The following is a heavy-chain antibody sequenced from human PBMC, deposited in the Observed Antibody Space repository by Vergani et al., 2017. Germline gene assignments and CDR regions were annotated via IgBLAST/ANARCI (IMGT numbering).Heavy chain of an antibody. J-gene: IGHJ4*02. CDR3: ARGPRGELWFGEILDY. V-gene: IGHV1-69*01. Sequence: QVQLVQSGAEVKKPGSLVKVSCKASGGTFSSYAISWVRQAPGQGLEWMGGIIPIFGTANYAQKFQGRVTITADESTSTAYMELSGLRSEDTAVYYCARGPRGELWFGEILDYWGQGTLVTVSS. CDR1: GGTFSSYA. D-gene: IGHD3-10*01. CDR2: IIPIFGTA.